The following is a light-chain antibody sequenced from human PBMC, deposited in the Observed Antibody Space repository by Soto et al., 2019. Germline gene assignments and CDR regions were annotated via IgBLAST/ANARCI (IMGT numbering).Light chain of an antibody. CDR3: LQDYSYPRT. Sequence: AIQMTQSPSSLSASVGDRVTITCRASQGIRKDLGWYQQKPGKAPKLLIYGASNLQSGVPSRFSGSGSGTDFTLTISSLQAEDFATYSCLQDYSYPRTFGQGTKVEIQ. CDR2: GAS. J-gene: IGKJ1*01. CDR1: QGIRKD. V-gene: IGKV1-6*01.